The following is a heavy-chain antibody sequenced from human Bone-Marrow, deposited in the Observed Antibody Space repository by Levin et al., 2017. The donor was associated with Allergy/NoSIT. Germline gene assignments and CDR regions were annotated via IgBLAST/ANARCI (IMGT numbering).Heavy chain of an antibody. J-gene: IGHJ4*02. CDR1: GFTFSSHW. V-gene: IGHV3-74*01. Sequence: GGSLRLSCVGSGFTFSSHWMNWVRQGPGKGLVWVSRINEDGSSTSYADAVRGRFTISRDNAKNTLYLQMNSLRVEDTGLYYCARRLRARGGNAFDYWGRATLVTVSS. CDR2: INEDGSST. CDR3: ARRLRARGGNAFDY. D-gene: IGHD4-23*01.